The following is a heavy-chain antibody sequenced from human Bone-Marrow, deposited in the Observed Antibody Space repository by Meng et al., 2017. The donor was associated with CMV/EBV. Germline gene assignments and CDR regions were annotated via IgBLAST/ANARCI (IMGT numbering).Heavy chain of an antibody. D-gene: IGHD2-8*01. CDR1: GFTFSNYG. CDR3: ARESVS. CDR2: ISGGSRSI. V-gene: IGHV3-21*01. Sequence: GESLKISCAASGFTFSNYGMNWVRQAPGKGLEWVSSISGGSRSIYYADSVKGRFTISRDNAKNSLYLQMNSLRAEDTAVYYCARESVSWGQGNLVNVSS. J-gene: IGHJ4*02.